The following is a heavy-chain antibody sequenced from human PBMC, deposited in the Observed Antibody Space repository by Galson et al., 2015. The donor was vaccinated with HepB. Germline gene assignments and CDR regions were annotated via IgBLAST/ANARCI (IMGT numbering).Heavy chain of an antibody. Sequence: SLRLSCAASGFTFSSYWMHWVRQAPGKGLVWVSRINSDGSSTSYADSVKGRFTISRDNAKNTLYLQMNSLRAEDTAVYYCARGSRWLQFGAFDIWGQGTMVTVSS. D-gene: IGHD5-24*01. CDR2: INSDGSST. J-gene: IGHJ3*02. V-gene: IGHV3-74*01. CDR1: GFTFSSYW. CDR3: ARGSRWLQFGAFDI.